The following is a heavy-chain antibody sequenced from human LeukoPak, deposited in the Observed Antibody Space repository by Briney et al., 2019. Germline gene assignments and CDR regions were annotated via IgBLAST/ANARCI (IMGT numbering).Heavy chain of an antibody. V-gene: IGHV3-30*02. CDR3: AKDKRGGIAAHHFDY. J-gene: IGHJ4*02. CDR2: IRYDGSNK. Sequence: GGALRLSCAAFGFTFSNYGMQRVRQAPGKGLEGVAFIRYDGSNKYYADSVKGRFTISRDNSKNPLYLQMNSLRAEDTAVYYCAKDKRGGIAAHHFDYWGQGTLVTVSS. D-gene: IGHD6-6*01. CDR1: GFTFSNYG.